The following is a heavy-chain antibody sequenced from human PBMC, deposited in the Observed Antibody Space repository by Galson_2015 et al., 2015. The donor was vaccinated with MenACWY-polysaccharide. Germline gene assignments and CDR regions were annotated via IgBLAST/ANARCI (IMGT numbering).Heavy chain of an antibody. J-gene: IGHJ5*02. CDR1: GFTFSSYW. D-gene: IGHD3-10*01. CDR3: ARDDRRVRGVFNWFDP. V-gene: IGHV3-7*01. CDR2: IKEDGSEK. Sequence: SLRLSCAASGFTFSSYWMYWVRHAPGKGLVWVANIKEDGSEKYYVDSVRGRFTISRDNAKNSLYLQMNSLRAEDTAVYYCARDDRRVRGVFNWFDPWGQGTLVTVSS.